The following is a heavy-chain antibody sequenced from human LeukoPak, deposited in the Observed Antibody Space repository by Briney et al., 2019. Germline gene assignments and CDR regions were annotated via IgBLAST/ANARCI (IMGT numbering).Heavy chain of an antibody. CDR1: GFTFRTYG. V-gene: IGHV3-30*03. D-gene: IGHD5-18*01. Sequence: GGSLRLSCAASGFTFRTYGMHWVRQAPGRGLEWVAVISYDGSNKYYADSVKGRFTISRDNSKNTLYLQMNSLRAEDTAVYYCARETGYSYGAFDYWGQGTLVTVSS. J-gene: IGHJ4*02. CDR2: ISYDGSNK. CDR3: ARETGYSYGAFDY.